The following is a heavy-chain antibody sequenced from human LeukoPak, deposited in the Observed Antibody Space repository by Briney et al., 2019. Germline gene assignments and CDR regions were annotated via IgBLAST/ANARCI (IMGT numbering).Heavy chain of an antibody. Sequence: KASETLSLTCAVYGGSFSGYYWSWIRQPPGKGLEWIGEINHSGSTNYNPSLKSRVTISVDTSKNQFSLKLSSVTAADTAVYYCHSSGWKYYYSGMDVWGQGTTVTVSS. J-gene: IGHJ6*02. CDR2: INHSGST. V-gene: IGHV4-34*01. CDR3: HSSGWKYYYSGMDV. CDR1: GGSFSGYY. D-gene: IGHD6-19*01.